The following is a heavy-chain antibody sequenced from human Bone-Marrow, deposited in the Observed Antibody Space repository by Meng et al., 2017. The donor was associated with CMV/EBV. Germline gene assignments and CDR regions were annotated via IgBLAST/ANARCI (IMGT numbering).Heavy chain of an antibody. CDR3: ERVSYYDFWSGYSKWCDP. Sequence: ASVKVSCKASGYTFTGYYIHWVRQAPGQGLEWMGWINPNSVGTNYAQKFQSRVTMSRNTSISTSYMELSRLRSDETAVYYCERVSYYDFWSGYSKWCDPWGQGTLVTVSS. D-gene: IGHD3-3*01. J-gene: IGHJ5*02. CDR1: GYTFTGYY. V-gene: IGHV1-2*02. CDR2: INPNSVGT.